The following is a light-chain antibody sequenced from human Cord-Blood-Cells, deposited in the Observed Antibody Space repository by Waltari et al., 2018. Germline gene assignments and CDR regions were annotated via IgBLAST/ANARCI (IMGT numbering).Light chain of an antibody. CDR3: NSRDSSGNHYV. V-gene: IGLV3-19*01. J-gene: IGLJ1*01. CDR1: SPRSHS. CDR2: GKN. Sequence: SSELTQDPAVSVALGQTVRITCKGDSPRSHSESWYQQKPGQAPVLVIYGKNNRPSGIPDRFSGSSSGNTASLTITGAQAEDEADYYCNSRDSSGNHYVFGTGTKVTVL.